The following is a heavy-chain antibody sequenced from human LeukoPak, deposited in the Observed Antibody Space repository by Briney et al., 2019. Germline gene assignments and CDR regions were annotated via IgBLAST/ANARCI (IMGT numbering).Heavy chain of an antibody. D-gene: IGHD3-9*01. CDR2: IYWDDDK. V-gene: IGHV2-5*02. J-gene: IGHJ3*02. CDR1: GFSPSTSGVG. CDR3: AHHHRYYDILTGRSSAFDI. Sequence: SGPTLVNPTQTLTLTCTFSGFSPSTSGVGVGWIRQPPGKALEWLALIYWDDDKRYSPSLKSRLTITKDTSKNQVVLTMTNMDPVDTATYYCAHHHRYYDILTGRSSAFDIWGQGTMVTVSS.